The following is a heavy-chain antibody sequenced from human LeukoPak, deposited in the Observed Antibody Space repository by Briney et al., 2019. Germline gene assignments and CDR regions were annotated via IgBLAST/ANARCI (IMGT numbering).Heavy chain of an antibody. J-gene: IGHJ1*01. CDR1: GFTFSDHY. V-gene: IGHV3-11*01. D-gene: IGHD3-16*01. Sequence: GGSLRLSCAASGFTFSDHYMSWIRQAPGKGLEWVSYITNNGGNMFYSESVKGRFTISRDNAKKSLYVQMNSLRADDTAMYYCAKDDDWGRYKHWGQGTLVTVSS. CDR2: ITNNGGNM. CDR3: AKDDDWGRYKH.